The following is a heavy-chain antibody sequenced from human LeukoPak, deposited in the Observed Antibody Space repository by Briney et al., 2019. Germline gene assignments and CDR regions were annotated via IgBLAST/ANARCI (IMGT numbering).Heavy chain of an antibody. Sequence: GGSVRLSCAASGFTFSIYGMHWVRQAPGKGLEWVAVIWTHGSVKDYADSVKGRFTISRDNSKNTLYLQMNSLRAEDTAVYYCAKDIVVVPAAKGRRFDPWGQGTLVTVSS. CDR3: AKDIVVVPAAKGRRFDP. J-gene: IGHJ5*02. CDR1: GFTFSIYG. V-gene: IGHV3-33*06. CDR2: IWTHGSVK. D-gene: IGHD2-2*01.